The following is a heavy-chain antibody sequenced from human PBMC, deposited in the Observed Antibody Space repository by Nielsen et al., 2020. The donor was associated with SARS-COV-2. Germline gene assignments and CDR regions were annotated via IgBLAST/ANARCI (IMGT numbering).Heavy chain of an antibody. Sequence: GESLKISCAASGFIFSSYSMNWVRQAPGKGLEWVSSISSSSTYKQYRDSVKGRFTISRDNAKNSLYLQMSSLRAEDTAVYYCARVNSYKSLLKGWADMDVWGQGTTVTVSS. CDR3: ARVNSYKSLLKGWADMDV. V-gene: IGHV3-21*01. J-gene: IGHJ6*02. D-gene: IGHD1-14*01. CDR2: ISSSSTYK. CDR1: GFIFSSYS.